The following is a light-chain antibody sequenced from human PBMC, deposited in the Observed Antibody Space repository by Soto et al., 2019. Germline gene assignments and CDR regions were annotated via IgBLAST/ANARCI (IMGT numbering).Light chain of an antibody. CDR2: TAS. Sequence: DIQMTQSPSTLSASVGDTVTITCRASQTISSWLAWYQQKPGKAPKLLIYTASSLQVGFPSRFSGSGSGTDFTLTINSLQPEDFATYYCQQSFSAPLTFGGGTKVDIK. J-gene: IGKJ4*01. CDR1: QTISSW. CDR3: QQSFSAPLT. V-gene: IGKV1-39*01.